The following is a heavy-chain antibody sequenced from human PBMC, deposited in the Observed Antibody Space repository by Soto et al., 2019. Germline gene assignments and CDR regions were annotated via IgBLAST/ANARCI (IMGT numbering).Heavy chain of an antibody. CDR1: GFTFSDDY. Sequence: QVQLVESGGGLVKPGGSLRLSCAASGFTFSDDYMSWIRQAPGKGLEWVSYISRSSSHTNYADSVKGRFTISRDNAKNSLYLQMNRLRAEDTAVYYCGRERSIAAGGTMFDAFDIWGPGTMVPVSS. V-gene: IGHV3-11*06. CDR2: ISRSSSHT. CDR3: GRERSIAAGGTMFDAFDI. D-gene: IGHD6-13*01. J-gene: IGHJ3*02.